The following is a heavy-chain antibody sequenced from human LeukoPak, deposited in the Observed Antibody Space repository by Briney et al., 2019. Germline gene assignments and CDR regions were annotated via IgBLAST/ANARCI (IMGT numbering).Heavy chain of an antibody. D-gene: IGHD3-22*01. CDR2: IKSENDGGTT. CDR1: GFTFSSYS. CDR3: TFSGYYYDSSGSRNYFDY. V-gene: IGHV3-15*01. Sequence: GGSLRLSCAASGFTFSSYSMNWVRQAPGKGLEWVGRIKSENDGGTTDYAAPVKGRFTISRDDSKNTLYLQMNSLKTEDTAVYYCTFSGYYYDSSGSRNYFDYWGQGTLVTVSS. J-gene: IGHJ4*02.